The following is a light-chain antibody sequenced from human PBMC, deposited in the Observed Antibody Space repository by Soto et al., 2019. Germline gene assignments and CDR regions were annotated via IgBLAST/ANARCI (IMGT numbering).Light chain of an antibody. CDR2: EVR. CDR1: SSDVGAYDF. Sequence: QYALTQPASVSGAPGQSITISSPGNSSDVGAYDFVSWYQKHPDKAPKLMIYEVRNRPSGVSNRFSGSKSVNTATLTISGLQAEDETDDYCSSYTTSSTRVFGTGTKVTV. J-gene: IGLJ1*01. V-gene: IGLV2-14*03. CDR3: SSYTTSSTRV.